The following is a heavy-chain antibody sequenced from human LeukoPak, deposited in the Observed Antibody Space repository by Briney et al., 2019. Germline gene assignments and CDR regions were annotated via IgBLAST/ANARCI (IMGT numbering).Heavy chain of an antibody. CDR2: IYTSGST. Sequence: SQTLSLTCTVSGGSISSGSYYWNWIRQPAGKGLEWIGRIYTSGSTNYNPSLKSRVTISVDTSKNQFSLKLSSVTAADTAVCYCARRAEYYMDVWGKGTTVTVSS. CDR1: GGSISSGSYY. V-gene: IGHV4-61*02. J-gene: IGHJ6*03. D-gene: IGHD1-14*01. CDR3: ARRAEYYMDV.